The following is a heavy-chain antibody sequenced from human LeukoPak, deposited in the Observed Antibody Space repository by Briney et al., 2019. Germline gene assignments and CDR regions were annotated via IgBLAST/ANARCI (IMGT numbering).Heavy chain of an antibody. J-gene: IGHJ4*02. CDR1: GYSFSSHD. D-gene: IGHD4-17*01. CDR2: MNPKSGNT. Sequence: ASVKISCKASGYSFSSHDINWLRQATGQGLEWMGWMNPKSGNTDHAQKFQGRVTMSRNTSISVAYLELSSLRSEDTAVYFCVRASLRRGLVGYFFDSWGQGTPVTVFS. CDR3: VRASLRRGLVGYFFDS. V-gene: IGHV1-8*01.